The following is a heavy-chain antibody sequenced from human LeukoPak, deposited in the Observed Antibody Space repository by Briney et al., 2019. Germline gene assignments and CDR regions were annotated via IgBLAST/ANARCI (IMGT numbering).Heavy chain of an antibody. CDR1: GITFSSYG. CDR3: AKNGRRGAYCTGGTCYPYFYYYMDV. Sequence: GGSLSLSCAASGITFSSYGMSWVRQAPGKGLEWVSSISSTGGTTYYAVSVKGRFTTSRDNSKNTLYLQMNSLRAEDTAIYYCAKNGRRGAYCTGGTCYPYFYYYMDVWGKGTTVTI. CDR2: ISSTGGTT. J-gene: IGHJ6*03. V-gene: IGHV3-23*01. D-gene: IGHD2-15*01.